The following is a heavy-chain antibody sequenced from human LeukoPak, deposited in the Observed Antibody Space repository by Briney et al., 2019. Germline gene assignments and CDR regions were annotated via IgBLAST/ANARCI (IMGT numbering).Heavy chain of an antibody. Sequence: ESGPTLVNPSQTLTLTCTFSGFSLSTSGVGVGWIRQPPGKALEWLALIYWDDYKRYSPSLKSRLTITTDTSKNQVVLRMTNMDPVDTATYYCTHSNFEYYFDYWGQGALVTVSS. CDR1: GFSLSTSGVG. V-gene: IGHV2-5*02. D-gene: IGHD1-1*01. J-gene: IGHJ4*02. CDR3: THSNFEYYFDY. CDR2: IYWDDYK.